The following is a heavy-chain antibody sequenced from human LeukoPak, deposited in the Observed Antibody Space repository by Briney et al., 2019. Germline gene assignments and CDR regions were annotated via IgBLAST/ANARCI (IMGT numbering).Heavy chain of an antibody. V-gene: IGHV3-30*03. CDR1: GFIFSNFG. CDR2: ISYDGSNK. CDR3: ATAEWDQGAFDI. Sequence: PGGSLRLSCAASGFIFSNFGMHWVRQAPGKGLEWVAVISYDGSNKYYADSVKGRFTISRDNSKNTLYLQMNSLRAEDTAVYYCATAEWDQGAFDIWGQGTMVTVSS. D-gene: IGHD1-26*01. J-gene: IGHJ3*02.